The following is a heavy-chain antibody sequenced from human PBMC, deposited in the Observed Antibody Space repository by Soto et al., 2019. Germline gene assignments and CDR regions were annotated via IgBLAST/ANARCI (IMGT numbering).Heavy chain of an antibody. V-gene: IGHV3-53*02. CDR3: ARERDGHNPNWFDL. Sequence: EVQVVETGGGLIQPGGSLRLSCAVSGFTVSSNYMSWVRQPPGKGPEWVSDIYSGGSTYYADSVKGRFTISRDNSKNTLYLQMNSLRAEDTAVYYCARERDGHNPNWFDLWGRGTLVTVSS. CDR1: GFTVSSNY. CDR2: IYSGGST. J-gene: IGHJ5*02. D-gene: IGHD2-8*01.